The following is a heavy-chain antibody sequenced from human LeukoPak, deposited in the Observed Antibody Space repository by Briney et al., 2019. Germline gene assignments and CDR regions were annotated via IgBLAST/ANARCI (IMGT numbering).Heavy chain of an antibody. Sequence: PSETLSLTCAVYGGSFSGYYWSWIRQPPGKGLEWIGEINHSGSTNYNPSLKSRVTISVDTSKNQFSLKLSSVTAADTAVYYCARRRGQWLVPEKNWFDPWGQGTLVTVSS. J-gene: IGHJ5*02. V-gene: IGHV4-34*01. CDR2: INHSGST. CDR3: ARRRGQWLVPEKNWFDP. D-gene: IGHD6-19*01. CDR1: GGSFSGYY.